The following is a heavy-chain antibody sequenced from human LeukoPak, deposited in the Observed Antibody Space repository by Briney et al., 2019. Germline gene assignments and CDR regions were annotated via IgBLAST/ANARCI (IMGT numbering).Heavy chain of an antibody. Sequence: PGRSLGLSCAASRFTFSTYAMHWVRQAPGKGLEWVAVISYDGNNEYYADSVKGRFTISRDNSKNTLYLQMNSLRVEDTAVYYCARGGYTNSWYLDYWGQGSLVTISS. D-gene: IGHD2-2*02. CDR2: ISYDGNNE. CDR1: RFTFSTYA. CDR3: ARGGYTNSWYLDY. J-gene: IGHJ4*02. V-gene: IGHV3-30*04.